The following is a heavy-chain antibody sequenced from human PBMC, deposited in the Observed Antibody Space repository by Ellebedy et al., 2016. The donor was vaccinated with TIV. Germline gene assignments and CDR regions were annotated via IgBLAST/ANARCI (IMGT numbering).Heavy chain of an antibody. J-gene: IGHJ5*02. V-gene: IGHV5-51*01. CDR1: GFSLTSYW. CDR2: IYPGDSDT. Sequence: GESLKISCKGSGFSLTSYWIGWVRQMPGKGLEWVGLIYPGDSDTRYSPSFQGQVTISADRSISTAYLQWRSLQASDTAMYYCARHNNYAFDRWGQGTLVTVAS. CDR3: ARHNNYAFDR. D-gene: IGHD1-1*01.